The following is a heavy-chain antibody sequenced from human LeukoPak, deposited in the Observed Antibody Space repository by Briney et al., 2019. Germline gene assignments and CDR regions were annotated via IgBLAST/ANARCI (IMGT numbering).Heavy chain of an antibody. V-gene: IGHV3-23*01. Sequence: QPGGSLRLSSAASGFTFSSYDMSCFRQPSGKGLEWVSAISGSGGSTYYADSVKGRFTISRDNSKNTLYLQMNSLRAEDTAVYYCAKDPHDSSGYYEHYFGYCGRGTLVTVSS. CDR2: ISGSGGST. J-gene: IGHJ4*02. CDR1: GFTFSSYD. D-gene: IGHD3-22*01. CDR3: AKDPHDSSGYYEHYFGY.